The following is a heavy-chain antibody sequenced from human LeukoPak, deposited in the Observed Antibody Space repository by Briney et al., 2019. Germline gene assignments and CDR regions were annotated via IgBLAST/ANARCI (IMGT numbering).Heavy chain of an antibody. CDR1: GYTFTSYY. V-gene: IGHV1-46*01. J-gene: IGHJ2*01. Sequence: ASVKVSCKASGYTFTSYYMHWVRQAPGQGLEWMGIINPSGGSTSYAQKFQGRVTMTRDTSTSTVYMELSSLRSEDTAVYYCARGGIAVAGTSAPKDWYFDLWGRGTLVTVSS. CDR3: ARGGIAVAGTSAPKDWYFDL. D-gene: IGHD6-19*01. CDR2: INPSGGST.